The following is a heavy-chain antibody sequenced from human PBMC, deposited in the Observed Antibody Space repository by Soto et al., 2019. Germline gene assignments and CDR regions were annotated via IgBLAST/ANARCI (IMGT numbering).Heavy chain of an antibody. CDR2: IYHSGST. CDR1: GGSISSSNW. J-gene: IGHJ4*02. V-gene: IGHV4-4*02. CDR3: PRGEYSSSPEGH. Sequence: QVQLQESGPGLVKPSGTLSLTCAVSGGSISSSNWWRWVRQPPGKGLEWIGEIYHSGSTNYNPSLMSRVTISVDKCKNQFSLKLSSVTAADTAVYYFPRGEYSSSPEGHWGQGTLVTVSS. D-gene: IGHD6-6*01.